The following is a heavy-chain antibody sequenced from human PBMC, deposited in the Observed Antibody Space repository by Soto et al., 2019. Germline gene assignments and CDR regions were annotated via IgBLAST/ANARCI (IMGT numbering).Heavy chain of an antibody. J-gene: IGHJ4*02. CDR3: ARHSMGWGPPGGVDY. CDR2: IDPSESYT. V-gene: IGHV5-10-1*03. Sequence: EVQLVQSGAELKKPGEALTISCRTSGYMFSDYWITWVRQMPGKGPEWMGRIDPSESYTRFSPSFEGHVSISADKSTSTASLHWRSLKAPDTAIYYCARHSMGWGPPGGVDYWGQRPPVTVSS. CDR1: GYMFSDYW. D-gene: IGHD3-10*01.